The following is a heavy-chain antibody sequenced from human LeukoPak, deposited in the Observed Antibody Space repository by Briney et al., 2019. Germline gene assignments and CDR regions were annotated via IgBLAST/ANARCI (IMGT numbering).Heavy chain of an antibody. J-gene: IGHJ4*02. CDR1: GFTFSSCA. D-gene: IGHD3-10*01. CDR3: AKDGMVRGVIIDYFDY. V-gene: IGHV3-23*01. Sequence: PGGSLRLSCAASGFTFSSCAMSWVRQAPAKGLEWVSAISGSGGSTYYADSVKGRFTISRDNSKNTLYLQMNSLRAEDTAVYYCAKDGMVRGVIIDYFDYWGQGTLVTVSS. CDR2: ISGSGGST.